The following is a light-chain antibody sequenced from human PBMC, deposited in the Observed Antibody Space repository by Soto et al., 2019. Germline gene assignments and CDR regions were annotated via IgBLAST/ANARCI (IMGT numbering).Light chain of an antibody. V-gene: IGKV1-27*01. Sequence: DIQMTHSPSSLSASVLDRVTITFRASQGISNYLAWYQQKPGTVPKLLIYAASSLQSGVPSRFSGSGSGTDFTLTISCLQSEDFATYYCQQYYSFPRKFGQGTKVDIK. J-gene: IGKJ1*01. CDR3: QQYYSFPRK. CDR2: AAS. CDR1: QGISNY.